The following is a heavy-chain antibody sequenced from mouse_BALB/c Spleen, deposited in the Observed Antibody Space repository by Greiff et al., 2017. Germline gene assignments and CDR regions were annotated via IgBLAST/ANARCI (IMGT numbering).Heavy chain of an antibody. V-gene: IGHV5-6-2*01. CDR2: INSNGGST. Sequence: EVQLQESGGGLVKLGGSLKLSCAASGFTFSSYYMSWVRQTPEKRLELVAAINSNGGSTYYPDTVKGRFTISRDNAKNTLYLQMSSLKSEDTALYYCARHGLGRGFAYWGQGTLVTVSA. CDR3: ARHGLGRGFAY. CDR1: GFTFSSYY. D-gene: IGHD4-1*01. J-gene: IGHJ3*01.